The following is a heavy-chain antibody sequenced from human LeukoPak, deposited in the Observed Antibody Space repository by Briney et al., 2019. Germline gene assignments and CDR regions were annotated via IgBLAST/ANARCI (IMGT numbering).Heavy chain of an antibody. CDR3: AGSSSWYLRYFQH. CDR2: IYHSGST. J-gene: IGHJ1*01. D-gene: IGHD6-13*01. V-gene: IGHV4-30-2*01. CDR1: GGSISSGGYS. Sequence: SQTLSLTCAVSGGSISSGGYSWSWIRQPPGKGLEWIGYIYHSGSTYYNPSLKSRVTISVDRSKNQFSLKLSSVTAADTAVYYCAGSSSWYLRYFQHWGQGTLVTVSS.